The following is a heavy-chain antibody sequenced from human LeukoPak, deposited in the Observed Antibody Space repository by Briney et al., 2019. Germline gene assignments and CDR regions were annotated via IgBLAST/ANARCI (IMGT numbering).Heavy chain of an antibody. CDR3: ARAGPVYGSARIGFDY. CDR2: INSSGGST. Sequence: PGGSLRLSCAASGFTFSSYGMNWVRQAPGKGLEWVSLINSSGGSTYYADSVRGRFTISRDNSRNTLYLQMNSLRAEDTAVYYCARAGPVYGSARIGFDYWGQGTLVTVSS. V-gene: IGHV3-23*01. J-gene: IGHJ4*02. D-gene: IGHD3-10*01. CDR1: GFTFSSYG.